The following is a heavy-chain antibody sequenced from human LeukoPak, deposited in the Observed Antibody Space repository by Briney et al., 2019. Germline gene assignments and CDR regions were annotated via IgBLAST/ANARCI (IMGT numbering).Heavy chain of an antibody. CDR1: GSTFKNSR. CDR3: ARNKGWELPAELDS. J-gene: IGHJ4*02. CDR2: INQDGGEK. V-gene: IGHV3-7*01. D-gene: IGHD2-15*01. Sequence: PGGSLRLSCAASGSTFKNSRMSWVRQAPGKGLQWVANINQDGGEKYYVDSVKGRFTISRDDAKTSVYLQMNSLRAEDTAFYYCARNKGWELPAELDSWGQGILVTVSS.